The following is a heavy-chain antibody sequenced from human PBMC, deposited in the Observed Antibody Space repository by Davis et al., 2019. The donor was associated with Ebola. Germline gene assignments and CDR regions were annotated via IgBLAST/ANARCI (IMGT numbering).Heavy chain of an antibody. CDR3: ARMIITVTLFDY. V-gene: IGHV3-11*01. CDR1: GFTFSDYY. J-gene: IGHJ4*02. Sequence: GESLKISCAASGFTFSDYYMSWIRQAPGKGLEWVSYISSSGSTIYYADSVKGRFTISRDNAKNTLYLQMNSLRAEDTAVYYCARMIITVTLFDYWGQGALVTVSS. D-gene: IGHD4-17*01. CDR2: ISSSGSTI.